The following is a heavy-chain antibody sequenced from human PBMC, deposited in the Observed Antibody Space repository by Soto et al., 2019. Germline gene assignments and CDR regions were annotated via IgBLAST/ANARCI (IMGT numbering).Heavy chain of an antibody. CDR2: ISYDGGNK. V-gene: IGHV3-30*18. CDR3: AKVRLDYDFWSGDWDGADV. CDR1: GFTFSSYG. D-gene: IGHD3-3*01. Sequence: GGSLRLSCAASGFTFSSYGMRWVRQAPGKGLEWVAVISYDGGNKYYADSVKGRFTISRDNSKNTLYLQMNSLRAEDTAVYYCAKVRLDYDFWSGDWDGADVWGQGTTVTVSS. J-gene: IGHJ6*02.